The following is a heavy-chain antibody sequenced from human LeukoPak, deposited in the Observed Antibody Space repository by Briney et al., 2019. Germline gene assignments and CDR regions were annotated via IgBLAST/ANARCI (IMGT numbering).Heavy chain of an antibody. CDR3: ARDRIVGATSLDY. D-gene: IGHD1-26*01. CDR1: GFTFSSYA. J-gene: IGHJ4*02. CDR2: IKQDGSEK. Sequence: PGGSLRLSCAASGFTFSSYAMSWVRQAPGKGPEWVANIKQDGSEKYYVDSVKGRFTISRDNAKNSLYLHMDSLRAEDTAFYYCARDRIVGATSLDYWGQGTLVTVSS. V-gene: IGHV3-7*01.